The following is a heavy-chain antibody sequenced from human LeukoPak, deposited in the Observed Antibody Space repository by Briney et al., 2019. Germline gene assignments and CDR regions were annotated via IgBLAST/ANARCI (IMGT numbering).Heavy chain of an antibody. CDR3: AKQERYYGSGSYPFDY. J-gene: IGHJ4*02. CDR1: GFSFSSYN. CDR2: IYSGGST. V-gene: IGHV3-66*04. Sequence: GGSLRLSCAASGFSFSSYNMNWVRQAPGKGLEWVSVIYSGGSTYYADSVKGRFTISRDNSKNTLYLQMNSLRAEDTAVYYCAKQERYYGSGSYPFDYWGQGTLVTVSS. D-gene: IGHD3-10*01.